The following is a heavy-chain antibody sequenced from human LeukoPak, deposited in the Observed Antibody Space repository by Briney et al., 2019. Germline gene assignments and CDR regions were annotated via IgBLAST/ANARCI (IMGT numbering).Heavy chain of an antibody. CDR3: ARDYRARQWLVLGY. J-gene: IGHJ4*02. CDR2: INPNSGGT. V-gene: IGHV1-2*02. CDR1: GYTFTGYY. D-gene: IGHD6-19*01. Sequence: ASVKVSCKASGYTFTGYYMHWVRQAPGQGLEWMGWINPNSGGTSYAQKFQGRVTMTRDTSISTAYMELSRLRSDDTAVYYCARDYRARQWLVLGYWGQGTLVTVSS.